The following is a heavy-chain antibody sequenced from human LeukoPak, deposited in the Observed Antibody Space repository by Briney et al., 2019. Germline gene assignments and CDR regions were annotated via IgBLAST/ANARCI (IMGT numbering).Heavy chain of an antibody. CDR2: IIVSGGST. CDR1: GFTFSSYA. D-gene: IGHD3-10*01. Sequence: GGSLRLSCAASGFTFSSYAMSWVRRAPGKGLGWASAIIVSGGSTYYADSVKGRFTISRDNSKNTLYLQMNSLRAEDTAVYYCAKVRGGLYYYGSGSYYMNYWGQGTLVTVSS. J-gene: IGHJ4*02. V-gene: IGHV3-23*01. CDR3: AKVRGGLYYYGSGSYYMNY.